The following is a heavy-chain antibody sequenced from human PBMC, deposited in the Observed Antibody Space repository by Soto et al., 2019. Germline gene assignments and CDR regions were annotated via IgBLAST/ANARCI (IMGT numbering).Heavy chain of an antibody. J-gene: IGHJ6*02. CDR2: IDTSGTT. CDR3: ARGPRGYVYYHGMDV. CDR1: GGSISSYY. V-gene: IGHV4-4*07. Sequence: LSLTCTVSGGSISSYYVSWIRQSAGKGLEWIGRIDTSGTTNYNPSLKSRVTMSVDASKSQFSLNLSFVTAADTAVYYCARGPRGYVYYHGMDVWGQGTTVTVSS. D-gene: IGHD3-16*01.